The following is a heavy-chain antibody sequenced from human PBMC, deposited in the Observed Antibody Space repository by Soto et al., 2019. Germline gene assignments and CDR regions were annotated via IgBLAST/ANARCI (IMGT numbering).Heavy chain of an antibody. D-gene: IGHD4-17*01. Sequence: SETLSLTCAVYGGSFSGYYWSWIRQPPGKGLEWIGEINHSGSTNYNPSLKSRVTISVDTSKNQFSLKLSSVTAADTAVYYCARGLATLTNNNWFDPWGQGTLVTVSS. V-gene: IGHV4-34*01. CDR1: GGSFSGYY. CDR3: ARGLATLTNNNWFDP. J-gene: IGHJ5*02. CDR2: INHSGST.